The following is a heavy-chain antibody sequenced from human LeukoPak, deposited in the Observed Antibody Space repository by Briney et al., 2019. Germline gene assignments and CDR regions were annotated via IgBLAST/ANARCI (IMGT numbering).Heavy chain of an antibody. D-gene: IGHD3-3*01. J-gene: IGHJ4*02. CDR2: ISAYDGNT. Sequence: GASVKVSCKASGYTFFNYGISWVRQAPGQGLEWIGWISAYDGNTNYAQKLQDRVTVTRDISTSTAYMELRSLRPDDTAVYYCGRDGVVTSYYFDYWGQGTLVTVSS. CDR3: GRDGVVTSYYFDY. CDR1: GYTFFNYG. V-gene: IGHV1-18*01.